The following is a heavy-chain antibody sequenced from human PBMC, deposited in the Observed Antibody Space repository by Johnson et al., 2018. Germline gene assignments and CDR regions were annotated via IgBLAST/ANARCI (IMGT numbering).Heavy chain of an antibody. J-gene: IGHJ1*01. Sequence: VQLLESGGGVVQPGRSLRLSCAASGFTFSSYAMHWVRQAPGKGLEWVAVISYDGSNKYYADSVKGRFTISRDNSKNTLYLQMNSLRAEDTAVYNCARDQGAYEGGMNLFQHWGQGTLVTVSS. D-gene: IGHD1-26*01. CDR2: ISYDGSNK. CDR3: ARDQGAYEGGMNLFQH. CDR1: GFTFSSYA. V-gene: IGHV3-30-3*01.